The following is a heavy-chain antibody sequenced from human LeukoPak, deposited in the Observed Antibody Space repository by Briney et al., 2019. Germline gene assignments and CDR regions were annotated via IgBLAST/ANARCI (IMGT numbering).Heavy chain of an antibody. CDR2: IKQDGREE. CDR1: GFTFSTYW. CDR3: ARVRYGDWDFDY. J-gene: IGHJ4*02. Sequence: PGGSLRLSCAASGFTFSTYWMSWVRQAPGKGLEWVANIKQDGREEYYVDSVKGRFTISRDNAKNSLYLQMNSLRAEDTAVYYCARVRYGDWDFDYWGQGTLVTASS. V-gene: IGHV3-7*01. D-gene: IGHD4-17*01.